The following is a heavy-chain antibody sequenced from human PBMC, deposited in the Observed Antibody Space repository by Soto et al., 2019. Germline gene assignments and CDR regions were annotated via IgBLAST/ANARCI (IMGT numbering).Heavy chain of an antibody. Sequence: GGSLRLSCAASGFTVSSNYMSWVRQAPGKGLEWVSVIYSGGSTYYADSVKGRFTISRDNSKNTLYLQMNSLRAEDTAVYYCARSGSYYPLDFDYWGQGTLVTVSS. V-gene: IGHV3-53*01. J-gene: IGHJ4*02. CDR2: IYSGGST. D-gene: IGHD1-26*01. CDR3: ARSGSYYPLDFDY. CDR1: GFTVSSNY.